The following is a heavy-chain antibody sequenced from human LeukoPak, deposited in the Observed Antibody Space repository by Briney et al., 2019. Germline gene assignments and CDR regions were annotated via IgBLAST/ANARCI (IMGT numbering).Heavy chain of an antibody. Sequence: SETLSLTCTVSGGSFSSSSYSWGWIRQPPGKGLEWIGSIYYSGSTYYNPSLKGRVTISVDTSKNQFSLKLSSVTAADTAVYYCARSDCSSTSCYAFDIWGQGTMVTVSS. D-gene: IGHD2-2*01. CDR1: GGSFSSSSYS. J-gene: IGHJ3*02. CDR3: ARSDCSSTSCYAFDI. V-gene: IGHV4-39*01. CDR2: IYYSGST.